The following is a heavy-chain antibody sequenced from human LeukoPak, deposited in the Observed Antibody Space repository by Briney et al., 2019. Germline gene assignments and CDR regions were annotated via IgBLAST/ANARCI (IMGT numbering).Heavy chain of an antibody. CDR3: AKDGGMIVVVTDPDY. CDR2: ISGSGGST. CDR1: GFTFSSYA. V-gene: IGHV3-23*01. D-gene: IGHD3-22*01. J-gene: IGHJ4*02. Sequence: PGGSLRLSCAASGFTFSSYAMSWVRQAPGKGLEWVSAISGSGGSTYYADSVKGRFTISRDNSKNTLYLQINSLRAEDTAVYYCAKDGGMIVVVTDPDYWGQGTLVTVSS.